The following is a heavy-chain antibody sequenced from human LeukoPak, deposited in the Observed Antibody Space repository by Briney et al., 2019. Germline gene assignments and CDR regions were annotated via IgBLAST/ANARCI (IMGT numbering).Heavy chain of an antibody. CDR3: ARVYGSGSYRDAFDI. CDR2: INPSGGST. CDR1: GYTFTSYY. V-gene: IGHV1-46*01. J-gene: IGHJ3*02. D-gene: IGHD3-10*01. Sequence: ASVTVSCKASGYTFTSYYMHWVRQAPGQGLEWMGIINPSGGSTIYAQKFQGRVTMTRDTSTSTVYMELSSLRSEDTAVYYCARVYGSGSYRDAFDIWGQGTMVTVSS.